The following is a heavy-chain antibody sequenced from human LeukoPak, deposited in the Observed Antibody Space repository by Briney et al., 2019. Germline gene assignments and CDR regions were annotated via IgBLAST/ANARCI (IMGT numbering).Heavy chain of an antibody. CDR2: ISYIGST. CDR3: ARLDGDYYFDY. V-gene: IGHV4-59*11. Sequence: SETLSLTCTVSGGSISSHYWSWIRQPPGKGLEWIGYISYIGSTNYSPSLKSRVTISVDSSKNQFSLRLSSVTAADTAVYYCARLDGDYYFDYWGQGTLVTVSS. D-gene: IGHD4-17*01. J-gene: IGHJ4*02. CDR1: GGSISSHY.